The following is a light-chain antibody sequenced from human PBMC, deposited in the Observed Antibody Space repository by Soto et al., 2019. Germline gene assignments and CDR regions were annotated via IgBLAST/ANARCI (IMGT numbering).Light chain of an antibody. Sequence: DIQMTQSPSSLSTSVGDRLSITCRASQSISTYLNWYQQKPGKAPKLLIYAASSLQSGVPSRFSGSGSGTDFTLTINSLQPEDFATYYCQQSYSTPFTFGQGTRLEIK. CDR2: AAS. CDR1: QSISTY. V-gene: IGKV1-39*01. CDR3: QQSYSTPFT. J-gene: IGKJ5*01.